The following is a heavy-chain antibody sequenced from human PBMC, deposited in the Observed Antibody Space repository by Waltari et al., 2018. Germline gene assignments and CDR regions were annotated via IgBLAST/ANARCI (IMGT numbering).Heavy chain of an antibody. D-gene: IGHD3-10*01. CDR3: ARIRSGSGSYYYGMDV. CDR2: IYYSGST. Sequence: QVQLQESGPGLVKPSETLSLTCPVSGGSLSSYYRSWIRQPPGKGLEWIGYIYYSGSTNYNPSLKSRVTISVDTSKNQFSLKLSSVTAADTAVYYCARIRSGSGSYYYGMDVWGQGTTVTVSS. V-gene: IGHV4-59*08. CDR1: GGSLSSYY. J-gene: IGHJ6*02.